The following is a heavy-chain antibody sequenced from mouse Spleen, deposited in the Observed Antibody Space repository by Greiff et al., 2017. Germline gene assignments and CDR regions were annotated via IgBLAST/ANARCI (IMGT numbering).Heavy chain of an antibody. CDR2: INPSTGGT. D-gene: IGHD3-2*02. Sequence: VQLKESGPELVKPGASVKISCKASGYSFTGYYMNWVKQSPEKSLEWIGEINPSTGGTTYNQKFKAKATLTVDKSSSTAYMQLKSLTSEDSAVYYCSRQLRSLYFDYWGQGTTLTVSS. CDR3: SRQLRSLYFDY. J-gene: IGHJ2*01. CDR1: GYSFTGYY. V-gene: IGHV1-42*01.